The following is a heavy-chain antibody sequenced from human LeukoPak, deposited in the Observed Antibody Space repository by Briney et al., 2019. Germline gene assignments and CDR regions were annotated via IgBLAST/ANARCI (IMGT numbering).Heavy chain of an antibody. CDR3: ARGGLRYFDFDAFDI. D-gene: IGHD3-9*01. CDR2: ISSSGSTI. Sequence: PGGSLRLSCAASGFTFSSYAMSWVRQAPGKGLEWVSYISSSGSTIFYADSVKGRFTISRDNSKNTLYLQMNSLRAEDTAVYYCARGGLRYFDFDAFDIWGQGTMVTVSS. CDR1: GFTFSSYA. V-gene: IGHV3-48*01. J-gene: IGHJ3*02.